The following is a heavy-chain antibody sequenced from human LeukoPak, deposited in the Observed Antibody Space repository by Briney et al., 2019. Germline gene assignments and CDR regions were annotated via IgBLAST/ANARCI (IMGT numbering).Heavy chain of an antibody. CDR3: ARGRYKYPFDY. J-gene: IGHJ4*02. CDR1: GGSISSSSYY. CDR2: INHSGST. D-gene: IGHD3-16*02. Sequence: PSETLSLTCTVSGGSISSSSYYWGWIRQPPGKGLEWIGEINHSGSTIYNPSLKSRVTISVDTSKNQFSLKLSSVTAADTAVYYCARGRYKYPFDYWGQGTLVTVSS. V-gene: IGHV4-39*07.